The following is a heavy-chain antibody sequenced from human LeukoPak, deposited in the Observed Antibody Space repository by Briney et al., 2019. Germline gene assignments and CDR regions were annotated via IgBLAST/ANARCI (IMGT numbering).Heavy chain of an antibody. D-gene: IGHD6-19*01. CDR2: INTNTGNP. V-gene: IGHV7-4-1*02. CDR1: GYTFTSYA. CDR3: ARGSYSSGWYLVDY. Sequence: ASVKVSCKASGYTFTSYAMNWVRQAPGQGLEWMGWINTNTGNPTYAQGFTGRFVFSLDTSVSTAYLQISSLKAEDTAVYYCARGSYSSGWYLVDYWGQGTLVTVSS. J-gene: IGHJ4*02.